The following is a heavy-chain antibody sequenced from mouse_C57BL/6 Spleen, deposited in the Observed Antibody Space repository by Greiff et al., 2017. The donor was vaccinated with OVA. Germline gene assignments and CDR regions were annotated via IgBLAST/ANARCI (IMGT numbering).Heavy chain of an antibody. J-gene: IGHJ4*01. V-gene: IGHV3-6*01. Sequence: VQLQQSGPGLVKPSQSLSLTCSVTGYSITSGYYWNWIRQFPGNKLEWMGYISYDGSNNYNPSLKNRISITRDTSKNQFFLKLNSVTTEDTATYYCARHSGNYAMDYWGQGTSVTVSS. CDR1: GYSITSGYY. CDR3: ARHSGNYAMDY. D-gene: IGHD3-1*01. CDR2: ISYDGSN.